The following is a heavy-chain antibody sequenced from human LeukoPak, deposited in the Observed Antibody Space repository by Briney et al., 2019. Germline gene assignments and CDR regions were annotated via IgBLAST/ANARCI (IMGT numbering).Heavy chain of an antibody. CDR2: IFYSGST. D-gene: IGHD6-19*01. J-gene: IGHJ4*02. CDR3: ARGHQGYSSGWYCDY. CDR1: GGSISTSSYY. V-gene: IGHV4-39*07. Sequence: SETLSLTCTVSGGSISTSSYYWGWVRQPPGKGLEWIGNIFYSGSTYYSPSLKSRVTISLDTSRNQFSLKLNSVTAADTAVYYCARGHQGYSSGWYCDYWGQGTLVTVSS.